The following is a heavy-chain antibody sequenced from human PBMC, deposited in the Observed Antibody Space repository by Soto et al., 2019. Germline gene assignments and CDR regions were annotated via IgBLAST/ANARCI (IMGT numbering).Heavy chain of an antibody. D-gene: IGHD2-15*01. CDR2: IIPIFGTA. CDR1: RVTFRSKA. Sequence: VEACSKAPRVTFRSKAMSWLRQDKEQGLEWMGGIIPIFGTANYAQKFQGRVTITADESTSTAYMELSSLRSEDTAVYYCARRSRVVVVAANSDAFDIWGQGTMVTVSS. J-gene: IGHJ3*02. CDR3: ARRSRVVVVAANSDAFDI. V-gene: IGHV1-69*13.